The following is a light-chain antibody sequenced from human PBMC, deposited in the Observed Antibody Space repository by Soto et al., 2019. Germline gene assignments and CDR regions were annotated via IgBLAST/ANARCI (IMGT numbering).Light chain of an antibody. CDR2: KVS. Sequence: DVVMTQSPLSLPVTLGQPASISCRSSQSVVHSDGKTYLNWFQQRPGQSPRRLIYKVSNRDSGVPDRFRGSGSGTDFTLKISRVEAEDVGFYYCMQGTHWSPYTFGQGTGLEIK. J-gene: IGKJ2*01. CDR1: QSVVHSDGKTY. CDR3: MQGTHWSPYT. V-gene: IGKV2-30*02.